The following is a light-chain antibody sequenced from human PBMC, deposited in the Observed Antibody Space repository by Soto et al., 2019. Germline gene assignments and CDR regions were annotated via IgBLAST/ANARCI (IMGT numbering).Light chain of an antibody. J-gene: IGKJ2*01. CDR2: AAS. CDR1: QSISSY. Sequence: DIQMTQSQSSLSASVGDRVTITCRASQSISSYLNWCQQKPGKAPKFLIYAASSLQSGVPSRFSGSGSGTDFTLTISSLQPEDFATYYCQQTYSTPYTFGQGTKVDIK. CDR3: QQTYSTPYT. V-gene: IGKV1-39*01.